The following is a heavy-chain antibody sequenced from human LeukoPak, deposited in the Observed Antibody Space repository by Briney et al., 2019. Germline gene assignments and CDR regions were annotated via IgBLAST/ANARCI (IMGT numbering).Heavy chain of an antibody. J-gene: IGHJ5*02. D-gene: IGHD6-13*01. CDR1: GFDLTTYA. V-gene: IGHV3-23*01. CDR2: IRIGGGGT. CDR3: ARCMVLSQGWCNWFDP. Sequence: GGSLRLSCAASGFDLTTYAMTRVRQAPAKGLEWVSSIRIGGGGTYYADSVKGRFTISRDNSENTLHLQMNNLRVEDTARYFCARCMVLSQGWCNWFDPWGQGTLVTVSS.